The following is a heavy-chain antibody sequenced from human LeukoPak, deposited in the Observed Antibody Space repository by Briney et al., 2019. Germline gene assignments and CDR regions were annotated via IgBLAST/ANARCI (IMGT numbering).Heavy chain of an antibody. CDR3: ARNSGAPHGGTIFGVVTLHAFDI. CDR1: GGTFSSYA. D-gene: IGHD3-3*01. CDR2: IIPIFGTA. Sequence: ASVKVSCKASGGTFSSYAISWVRQAPGQGLEWMGGIIPIFGTANYAQKFQGRVTITADESTSTAYMELSSLRSEDTAVYYCARNSGAPHGGTIFGVVTLHAFDIWGQGTMVTVSS. J-gene: IGHJ3*02. V-gene: IGHV1-69*01.